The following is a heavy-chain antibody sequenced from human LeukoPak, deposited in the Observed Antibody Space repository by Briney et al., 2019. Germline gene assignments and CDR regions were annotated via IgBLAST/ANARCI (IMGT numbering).Heavy chain of an antibody. CDR3: ASSFSGAEYYYYGMDV. Sequence: PLGALRLSCAASGFTFSYYGMHWVRRAPGKGLGWVAVIWYDGSIKYYADSVKGRFTISRDNSRNTLYLQMSSLRVEVTAVYYCASSFSGAEYYYYGMDVWGKGATVTASS. J-gene: IGHJ6*04. V-gene: IGHV3-33*01. CDR2: IWYDGSIK. CDR1: GFTFSYYG. D-gene: IGHD5-12*01.